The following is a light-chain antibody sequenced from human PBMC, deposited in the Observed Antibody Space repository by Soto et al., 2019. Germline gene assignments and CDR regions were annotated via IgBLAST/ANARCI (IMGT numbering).Light chain of an antibody. Sequence: QSALTQPASVSGSRGQSISISCIGTRSDVGGYNYVSWYPQDPDKAPKLVIYNVSNRPSGVSDRLSGSKSGNTASLINPGLQAEDEADYYCSSYTSISTVIFGGGTKLTVL. CDR1: RSDVGGYNY. CDR3: SSYTSISTVI. CDR2: NVS. V-gene: IGLV2-14*01. J-gene: IGLJ2*01.